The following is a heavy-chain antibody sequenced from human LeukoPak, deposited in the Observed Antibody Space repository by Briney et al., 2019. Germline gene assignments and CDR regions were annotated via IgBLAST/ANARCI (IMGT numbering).Heavy chain of an antibody. D-gene: IGHD4-11*01. V-gene: IGHV4-59*04. CDR3: ARVNDGTNWFDP. J-gene: IGHJ5*02. Sequence: SETLSLTCTVSGGSISSYYWSWVRQPPRQGLEWIGSICHSGSTYYNPSPNSRITISVDTSTNQFSLKLSSVTAADTDVSDSARVNDGTNWFDPWGQGTLVTVSS. CDR1: GGSISSYY. CDR2: ICHSGST.